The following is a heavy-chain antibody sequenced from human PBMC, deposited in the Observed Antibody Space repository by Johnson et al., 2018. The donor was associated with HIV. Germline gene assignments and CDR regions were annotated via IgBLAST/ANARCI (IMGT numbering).Heavy chain of an antibody. V-gene: IGHV3-30*02. CDR2: IRYDGSNK. Sequence: VQLVESGGGVVQPGGSLRLSCAASGFTFSSYGMHWVRQAPGKGLAWVAFIRYDGSNKYYADSVKGRLTISRDNSKNTLYLQMNSLRAEDTAIYYCAKDGMVAGSGGADAFDIWGQGTMVTVSS. CDR3: AKDGMVAGSGGADAFDI. J-gene: IGHJ3*02. CDR1: GFTFSSYG. D-gene: IGHD6-19*01.